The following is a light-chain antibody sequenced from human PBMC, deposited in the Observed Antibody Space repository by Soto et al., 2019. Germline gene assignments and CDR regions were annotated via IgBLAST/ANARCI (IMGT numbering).Light chain of an antibody. J-gene: IGKJ1*01. V-gene: IGKV3-15*01. CDR3: QQYNNWPPVT. Sequence: EIVMTQSPATLSVSPGERATLSCRASQSVSSNLAWYQQKPGQAPRLLIYGASTRDTGIPARFSGSGSGTDFTLTISSLQSEDFAVYYCQQYNNWPPVTLGQGTQVEIK. CDR2: GAS. CDR1: QSVSSN.